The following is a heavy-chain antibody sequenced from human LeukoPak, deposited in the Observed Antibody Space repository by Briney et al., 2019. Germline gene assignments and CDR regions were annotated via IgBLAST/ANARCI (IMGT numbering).Heavy chain of an antibody. Sequence: GGSLRLSCAASGITFASYSMTWVRQAPGKGLEWVANIDPDGREKDYLESVRGRFTISRDNSKKTLFLQMNNLRPEDTAVYYCARAMIVGNNGAFDIWGQGTVVTVSS. CDR3: ARAMIVGNNGAFDI. J-gene: IGHJ3*02. CDR1: GITFASYS. CDR2: IDPDGREK. V-gene: IGHV3-7*01. D-gene: IGHD2-21*01.